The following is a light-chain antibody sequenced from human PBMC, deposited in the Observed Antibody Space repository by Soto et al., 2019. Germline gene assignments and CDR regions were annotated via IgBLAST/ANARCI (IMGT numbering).Light chain of an antibody. CDR3: QQYGSSRWT. Sequence: EIVLTQSPGTLSLSRGERATLSCRASQSVSSSYLAWYQQNRGQAPRLLIYGASSRAPGIPDRFGGSGSGTDFTLTISRLEPEDFAVYYCQQYGSSRWTSGQGTKV. V-gene: IGKV3-20*01. CDR1: QSVSSSY. CDR2: GAS. J-gene: IGKJ1*01.